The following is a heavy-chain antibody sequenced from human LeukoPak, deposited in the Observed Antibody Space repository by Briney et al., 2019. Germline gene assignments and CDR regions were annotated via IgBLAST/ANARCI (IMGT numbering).Heavy chain of an antibody. Sequence: XXIXSSXXYWGWIRQPPGKGLXWIGXIYYSGSTYYNPSLKSRVTISVDTSKNQFSLKLSSVTAADTAVYYCARHGARRYYDSSGYYYFDYWGQGTLVTVSS. V-gene: IGHV4-39*01. CDR2: IYYSGST. D-gene: IGHD3-22*01. J-gene: IGHJ4*02. CDR3: ARHGARRYYDSSGYYYFDY. CDR1: XXIXSSXXY.